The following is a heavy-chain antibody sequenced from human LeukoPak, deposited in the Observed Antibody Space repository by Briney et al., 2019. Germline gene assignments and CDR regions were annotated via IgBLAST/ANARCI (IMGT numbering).Heavy chain of an antibody. CDR2: IKQDGSEI. Sequence: PGGSLRLSCAASGFTFSSHWVAWLRQAPEKGLEWVANIKQDGSEIYYVDSVKGRFTISRDNAKNSLYLQMNSLRAEDTAVYYCARGDLYGSGSAEFYFDYWGQGTLVTVSS. D-gene: IGHD3-10*01. CDR3: ARGDLYGSGSAEFYFDY. J-gene: IGHJ4*02. V-gene: IGHV3-7*05. CDR1: GFTFSSHW.